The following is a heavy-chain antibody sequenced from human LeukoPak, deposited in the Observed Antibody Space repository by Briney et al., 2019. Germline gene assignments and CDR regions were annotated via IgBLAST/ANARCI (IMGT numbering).Heavy chain of an antibody. J-gene: IGHJ3*02. CDR1: GFTFSSYA. CDR2: ISGSGGRT. CDR3: ARGRSITILRGVAISDGFDI. Sequence: GGSLRLSCAASGFTFSSYAMTWVRQAPGKGLEWVSGISGSGGRTYYADSVKGRFTISRDNAKNSLYLHMNSLRPDDTAVYYCARGRSITILRGVAISDGFDIWGQGTKVTVS. D-gene: IGHD3-10*01. V-gene: IGHV3-23*01.